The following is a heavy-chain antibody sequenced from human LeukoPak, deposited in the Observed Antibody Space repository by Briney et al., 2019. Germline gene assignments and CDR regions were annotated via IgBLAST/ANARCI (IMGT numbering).Heavy chain of an antibody. CDR3: ARLYGGNSSTT. CDR1: GYTFTDYY. D-gene: IGHD4-23*01. CDR2: INPNSGGT. Sequence: ASVKVSCKASGYTFTDYYMHWVRQAPGQGLEWMGWINPNSGGTNSAQKFQGRVTMTRDTSISTAYMELSRLRSDDTAVYYCARLYGGNSSTTWGQGTLVTVSS. V-gene: IGHV1-2*02. J-gene: IGHJ5*02.